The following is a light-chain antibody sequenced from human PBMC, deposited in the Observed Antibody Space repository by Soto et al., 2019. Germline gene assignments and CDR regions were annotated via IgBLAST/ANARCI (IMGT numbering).Light chain of an antibody. Sequence: DIQMTQSPPTLSASVGDRVTITCRASQSISSWLAWYQQKPGKTPNLLIYKASSLESGVPSRFSGSGSGTEFTLTISSLQPDDFATYYCQQYSSYPWTFGQGTKV. CDR1: QSISSW. CDR2: KAS. J-gene: IGKJ1*01. V-gene: IGKV1-5*03. CDR3: QQYSSYPWT.